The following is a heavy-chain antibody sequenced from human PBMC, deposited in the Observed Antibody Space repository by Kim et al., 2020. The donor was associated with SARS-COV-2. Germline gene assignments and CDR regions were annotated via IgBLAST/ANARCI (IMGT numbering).Heavy chain of an antibody. Sequence: NPSLKSRVTISVDTSKNQFSLKLSSVTAADTAVYYCARRLVAYYYYGMDVWGQGTTVTVSS. V-gene: IGHV4-39*01. J-gene: IGHJ6*02. CDR3: ARRLVAYYYYGMDV. D-gene: IGHD5-12*01.